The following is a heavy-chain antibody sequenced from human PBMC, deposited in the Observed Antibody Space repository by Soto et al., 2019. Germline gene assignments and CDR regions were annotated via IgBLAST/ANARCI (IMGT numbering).Heavy chain of an antibody. CDR2: INPNSGGT. D-gene: IGHD2-21*02. Sequence: ASVKVSCKASGYTFTGYYMHWVRQAPGQGLEWMGWINPNSGGTNYAQKFQGRVTMTRDTSISTAYMELSRLRSDDTAVYYCASRTLANCGGDCYLDYWGQGTLVTVSS. J-gene: IGHJ4*02. V-gene: IGHV1-2*02. CDR1: GYTFTGYY. CDR3: ASRTLANCGGDCYLDY.